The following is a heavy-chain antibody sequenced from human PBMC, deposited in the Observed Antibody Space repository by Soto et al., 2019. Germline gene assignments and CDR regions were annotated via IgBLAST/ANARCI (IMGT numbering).Heavy chain of an antibody. V-gene: IGHV3-23*01. D-gene: IGHD5-12*01. CDR3: ARPDRDRYNYAD. J-gene: IGHJ4*02. Sequence: GGSLRLSCAASGFTFSIYAMNWVRQAPGKGLEWVSGISDSGGTTYYADSVKGRFTISRDNSKNTLHLQMNSLRVEDTAVYYCARPDRDRYNYADWGQGTLVTVSS. CDR1: GFTFSIYA. CDR2: ISDSGGTT.